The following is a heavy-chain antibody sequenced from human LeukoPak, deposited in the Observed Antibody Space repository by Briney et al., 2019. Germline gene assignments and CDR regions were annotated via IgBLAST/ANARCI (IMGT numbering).Heavy chain of an antibody. CDR1: GGSISSSSYY. V-gene: IGHV4-39*07. CDR3: ARDIRLRYDYYYYMDV. CDR2: IYYRGST. D-gene: IGHD3-9*01. J-gene: IGHJ6*03. Sequence: PSETLSLTCTVSGGSISSSSYYWGWIRQPPGKGLEWIGSIYYRGSTYYNPSLKSRVTISVDTSKNQFSLMLSSVTAADTAVYYCARDIRLRYDYYYYMDVWGKGTTVTVSS.